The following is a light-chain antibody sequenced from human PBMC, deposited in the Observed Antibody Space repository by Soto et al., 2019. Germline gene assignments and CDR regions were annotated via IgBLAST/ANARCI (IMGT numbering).Light chain of an antibody. CDR2: EVT. V-gene: IGLV2-14*01. CDR1: SSDIGSYDY. CDR3: SSFTSTSTRL. Sequence: QSVLTQPASVSGSPGQSIPIYCTGTSSDIGSYDYVSWYQQHPGKAPNLIIYEVTDRPSGVSNRFSGSKSGNTASLTISGLQAEDEADYYCSSFTSTSTRLFGSGTKVTVL. J-gene: IGLJ1*01.